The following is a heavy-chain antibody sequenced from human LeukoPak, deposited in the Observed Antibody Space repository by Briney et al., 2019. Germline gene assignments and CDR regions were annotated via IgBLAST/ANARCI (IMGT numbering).Heavy chain of an antibody. CDR2: ISSSSSYI. CDR1: GFTFSSYS. J-gene: IGHJ4*02. V-gene: IGHV3-21*01. CDR3: AAYSSSVNFDY. D-gene: IGHD6-6*01. Sequence: PGGSLRPSCAASGFTFSSYSMNWVRQAPGKGLEWVSSISSSSSYIYYADSVKGRFTISRDNAKNSLYLQMNSLRAEDTAVYYCAAYSSSVNFDYWGQGTLVTVSS.